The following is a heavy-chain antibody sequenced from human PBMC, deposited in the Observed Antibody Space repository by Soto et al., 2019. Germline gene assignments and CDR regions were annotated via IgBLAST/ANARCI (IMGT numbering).Heavy chain of an antibody. V-gene: IGHV3-23*01. CDR3: ARDPPHCSGGSCYSVGFDY. CDR2: ISGSGGST. CDR1: GFTFSSYA. Sequence: GGSLRLSCAASGFTFSSYAMSWVRQAPGKGLEWVSAISGSGGSTYYADSVKGRFTISRDNSENKLYLQMNSLRAEDTAVYYCARDPPHCSGGSCYSVGFDYWGQGTLVTVSS. J-gene: IGHJ4*02. D-gene: IGHD2-15*01.